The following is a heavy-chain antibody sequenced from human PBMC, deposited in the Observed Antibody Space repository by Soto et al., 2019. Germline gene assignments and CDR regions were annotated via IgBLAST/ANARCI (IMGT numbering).Heavy chain of an antibody. CDR3: PRSSKKYYDILTRYWYYFDY. V-gene: IGHV1-69*13. D-gene: IGHD3-9*01. CDR2: IIPIFGTA. J-gene: IGHJ4*02. Sequence: SAKVAGNASGGSFSSYAMGWVRHARGQGLELMGGIIPIFGTANYAQKFQGRFAITADESTSTAYMELSSLRSEDTAVYYCPRSSKKYYDILTRYWYYFDYWGQGTMVPVSS. CDR1: GGSFSSYA.